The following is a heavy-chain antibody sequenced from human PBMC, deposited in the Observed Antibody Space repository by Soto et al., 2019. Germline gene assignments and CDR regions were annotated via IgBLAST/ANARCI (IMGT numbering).Heavy chain of an antibody. V-gene: IGHV3-33*08. Sequence: GGSLRLSCAASGFTFSSYGMHWVRQAPGKGLEWVAVIWYDGSNKYYADSVKGRFTISRDNSKNTLYLQMNSLRAEDTAVYYCARDLRTVTTDPALFDYWGQGTLVTVSS. CDR2: IWYDGSNK. CDR1: GFTFSSYG. CDR3: ARDLRTVTTDPALFDY. D-gene: IGHD4-17*01. J-gene: IGHJ4*02.